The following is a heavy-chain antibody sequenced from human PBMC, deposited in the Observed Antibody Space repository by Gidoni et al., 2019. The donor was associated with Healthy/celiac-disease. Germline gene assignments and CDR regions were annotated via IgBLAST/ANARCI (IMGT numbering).Heavy chain of an antibody. CDR3: TTDPVLTGTYFDAFDI. CDR2: IKSKTDGGTT. Sequence: EVQLVESGGGLVKPGGSLRLSCAASGFTFRNAWMSWVRQAPGKGLEWVGRIKSKTDGGTTDYAAPVKGRFTISRDDSKNTLYLQMNSLKTEDTAVYYCTTDPVLTGTYFDAFDIWGQGTMVTVSS. J-gene: IGHJ3*02. V-gene: IGHV3-15*01. CDR1: GFTFRNAW. D-gene: IGHD1-7*01.